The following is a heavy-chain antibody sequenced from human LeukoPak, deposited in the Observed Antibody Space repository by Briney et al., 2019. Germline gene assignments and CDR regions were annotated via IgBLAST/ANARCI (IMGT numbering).Heavy chain of an antibody. CDR3: ARGVPSTFYYYYYMDV. Sequence: GGSLRLSCAASGFTFSSYSMNWVRQAPGKGLEWVSSISSSSYIYYADSVKGRFTISRDNAKNSLYLQMNSLRAEDTAVYYCARGVPSTFYYYYYMDVWGKGTTVTVSS. J-gene: IGHJ6*03. D-gene: IGHD1-1*01. CDR2: ISSSSYI. V-gene: IGHV3-21*01. CDR1: GFTFSSYS.